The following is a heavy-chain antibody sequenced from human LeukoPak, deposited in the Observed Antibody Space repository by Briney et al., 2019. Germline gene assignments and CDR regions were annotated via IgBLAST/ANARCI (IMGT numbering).Heavy chain of an antibody. CDR2: ISGIGDTT. CDR3: AKRVVVGATSPYSDFQH. D-gene: IGHD1-26*01. CDR1: GFIFSSYA. J-gene: IGHJ1*01. V-gene: IGHV3-23*01. Sequence: GGSLRLPCAASGFIFSSYAMGWVRQAPGKGLEWVSAISGIGDTTHYADSVKGRFTISRDNSKNTLFLQMDSLRGEDTAVYYCAKRVVVGATSPYSDFQHWGQGTLVTVSS.